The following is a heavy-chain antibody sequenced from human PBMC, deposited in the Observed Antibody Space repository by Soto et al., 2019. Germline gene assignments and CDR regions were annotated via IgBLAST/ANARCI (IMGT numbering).Heavy chain of an antibody. CDR3: ARDIDYDIDY. CDR1: GYIFNNYG. Sequence: QVQLVQSGAEVQNPGASVKVSCKASGYIFNNYGISWVRQAPGQGLEWMGWIYSKEGKINFAQKFQGRVTMTTDTSTSTAYIELRSLRFDDSAVYFCARDIDYDIDYWGQGTLVTVSS. J-gene: IGHJ4*02. D-gene: IGHD4-17*01. CDR2: IYSKEGKI. V-gene: IGHV1-18*01.